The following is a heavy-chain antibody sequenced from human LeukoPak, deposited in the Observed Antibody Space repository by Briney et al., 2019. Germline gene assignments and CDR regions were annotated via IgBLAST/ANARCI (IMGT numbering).Heavy chain of an antibody. CDR1: GFTFNSYA. CDR3: GKTTVGYSSGRYPGWPVDY. V-gene: IGHV3-23*01. Sequence: GGSLRLSCAASGFTFNSYAMYWVRQAPGKGLEWISGIFGSGGSTHYADSVKDRFTISRDNSQEIVYLQLDSLRVEDTALYYCGKTTVGYSSGRYPGWPVDYWGQGALVTVSS. J-gene: IGHJ4*02. CDR2: IFGSGGST. D-gene: IGHD2-15*01.